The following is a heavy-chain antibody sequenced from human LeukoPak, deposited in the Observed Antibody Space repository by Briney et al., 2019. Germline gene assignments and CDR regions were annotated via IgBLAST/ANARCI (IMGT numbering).Heavy chain of an antibody. V-gene: IGHV3-23*01. D-gene: IGHD6-19*01. CDR3: AKVQQWPVENFDY. CDR2: ISGSDGST. CDR1: GFTFSSYA. Sequence: PGGSLRLSCAASGFTFSSYAMSWVRQGPGKGLMWVSAISGSDGSTYYADSVKGRFTISRDNTKNTLYLQMNRLRAEDTAVYYCAKVQQWPVENFDYWGQGTLVTVSS. J-gene: IGHJ4*02.